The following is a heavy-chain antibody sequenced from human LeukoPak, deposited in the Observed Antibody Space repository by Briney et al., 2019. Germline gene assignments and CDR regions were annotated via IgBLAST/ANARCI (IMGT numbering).Heavy chain of an antibody. V-gene: IGHV4-59*12. CDR2: KYYSGST. J-gene: IGHJ4*02. CDR3: ARDRGYCSGGSCYQPDY. D-gene: IGHD2-15*01. CDR1: SGSTSRYY. Sequence: SQTLSLTCTVSSGSTSRYYWSCIRHPPQRRLESVGYKYYSGSTYYNPSLKSRVTISVDTSKNQFSLKLSSVTAADTAVYYCARDRGYCSGGSCYQPDYWGQGTLVTVSS.